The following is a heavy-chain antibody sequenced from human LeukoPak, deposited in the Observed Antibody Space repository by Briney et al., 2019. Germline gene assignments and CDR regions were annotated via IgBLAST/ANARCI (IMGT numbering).Heavy chain of an antibody. J-gene: IGHJ6*03. CDR1: GFTFSDYA. CDR3: AKAPATGEGYYYYYMDV. Sequence: GGSLRLSCAASGFASGFTFSDYAVSWVRQAPGKGPEWVASVNGRGATTYYADSVRGRFTISRDNSKNTVYLQMISLGADDTAVYFCAKAPATGEGYYYYYMDVWGKGTTVTVSS. V-gene: IGHV3-23*01. D-gene: IGHD7-27*01. CDR2: VNGRGATT.